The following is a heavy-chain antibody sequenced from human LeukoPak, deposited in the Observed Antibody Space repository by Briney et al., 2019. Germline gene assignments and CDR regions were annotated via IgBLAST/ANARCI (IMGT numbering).Heavy chain of an antibody. CDR1: GYTFTSYG. J-gene: IGHJ4*02. CDR3: AGKYSSSWYYELNY. CDR2: IIPIFGTA. Sequence: SVKVSRKASGYTFTSYGISWVRQAPGQGLEWMGGIIPIFGTANYAQKFQGRVTITADESTSTAYMELSSLRSEDTAVYYCAGKYSSSWYYELNYWGQGTLVTVSS. V-gene: IGHV1-69*13. D-gene: IGHD6-13*01.